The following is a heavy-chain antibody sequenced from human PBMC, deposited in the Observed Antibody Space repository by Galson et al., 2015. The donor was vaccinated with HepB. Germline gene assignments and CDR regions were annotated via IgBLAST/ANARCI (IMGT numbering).Heavy chain of an antibody. Sequence: LRLSCAASGFTFSTYAMSWVRQAPGKGLEWVSYISSSGDTTFHVDSVKGRFTISRDKPKNTLYLQMNSLRAEDTAVYYCATMGAHCSSTSCAFDYWGQGTLVTVSS. V-gene: IGHV3-23*01. J-gene: IGHJ4*02. CDR3: ATMGAHCSSTSCAFDY. D-gene: IGHD2-2*01. CDR1: GFTFSTYA. CDR2: ISSSGDTT.